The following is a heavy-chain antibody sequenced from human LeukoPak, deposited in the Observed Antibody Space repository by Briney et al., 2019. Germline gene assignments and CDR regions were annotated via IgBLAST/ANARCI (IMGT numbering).Heavy chain of an antibody. J-gene: IGHJ4*02. V-gene: IGHV3-48*01. CDR2: ISSGSSNK. CDR1: GFTFSSYS. Sequence: PGGSLRLSCAACGFTFSSYSKNWVRQTPEKGLEWVSYISSGSSNKYYADSVKGRFTISRDNAKNSLFLQMNSLRVEDTAVYYCARSMGSGHYYVADYWGLGTLVTVSS. D-gene: IGHD3-22*01. CDR3: ARSMGSGHYYVADY.